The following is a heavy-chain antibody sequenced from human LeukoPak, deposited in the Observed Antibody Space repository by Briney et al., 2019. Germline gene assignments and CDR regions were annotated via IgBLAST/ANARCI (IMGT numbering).Heavy chain of an antibody. CDR2: IYTSGST. CDR1: GGSISSGSYY. J-gene: IGHJ4*02. V-gene: IGHV4-61*02. CDR3: VRDSVGLYYFNY. Sequence: SQTLSLTCPVSGGSISSGSYYCSWIRQPAGKGLEWIGRIYTSGSTNYNASLKGRVTISVDTSKNQFSLELSSVTAADTAVYYCVRDSVGLYYFNYWGQGTLVTVSS. D-gene: IGHD1-26*01.